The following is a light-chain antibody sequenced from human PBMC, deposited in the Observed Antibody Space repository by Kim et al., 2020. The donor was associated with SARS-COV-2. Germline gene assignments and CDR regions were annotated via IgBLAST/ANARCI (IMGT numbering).Light chain of an antibody. CDR1: SSNIGADYD. CDR3: QSYDRSLNGFV. J-gene: IGLJ1*01. Sequence: QSVLTQPPSVSGAPGQTVSISCTGSSSNIGADYDVHWYQQNPGTAPKLLIYGNRNRPSGVPDRFSGSKSGTSASLAITGLQAEDATEYYCQSYDRSLNGFVFGSGTKLTVL. V-gene: IGLV1-40*01. CDR2: GNR.